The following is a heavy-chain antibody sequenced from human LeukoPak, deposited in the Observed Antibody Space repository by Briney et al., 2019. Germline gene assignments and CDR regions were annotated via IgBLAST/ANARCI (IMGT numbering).Heavy chain of an antibody. CDR1: ELTFSSHA. J-gene: IGHJ4*02. CDR3: AKGKYSSGGAPDY. V-gene: IGHV3-23*01. D-gene: IGHD6-19*01. Sequence: GGSLRLSCVASELTFSSHAMNWVRQAPGKGLEWVSSISGGGESTYYADSVKGRFTVSRDNSKNTLYLQINSLRGEDTAVYYCAKGKYSSGGAPDYWGQGTLVTVSS. CDR2: ISGGGEST.